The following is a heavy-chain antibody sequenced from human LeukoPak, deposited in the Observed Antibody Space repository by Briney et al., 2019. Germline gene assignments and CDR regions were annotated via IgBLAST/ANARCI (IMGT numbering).Heavy chain of an antibody. V-gene: IGHV1-69*05. Sequence: GSSVKVSCKASGGTFSSYAISWVRQAPGQGLEWMGGIIPIFGTANYAQKFQGRVTITTDESTSTAYMELSSLRSEDTAVYYCARVRGCSSTSCYWNWFDPWGQGTLVTVSP. CDR3: ARVRGCSSTSCYWNWFDP. CDR2: IIPIFGTA. CDR1: GGTFSSYA. D-gene: IGHD2-2*01. J-gene: IGHJ5*02.